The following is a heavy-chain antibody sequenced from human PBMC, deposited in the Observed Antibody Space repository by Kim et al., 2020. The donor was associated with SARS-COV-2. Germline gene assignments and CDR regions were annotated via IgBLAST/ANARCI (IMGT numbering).Heavy chain of an antibody. D-gene: IGHD5-18*01. CDR1: GGSISSSSYY. Sequence: SETLSLTCTVSGGSISSSSYYWGWIRQPPGKGLEWIGSIYYSGSTYYNPSLKSRVTISVDTSKNQFSLKLSSVTAADTAVYYCASNMGIQLWRGLDYWGQGTLVTVSS. CDR3: ASNMGIQLWRGLDY. CDR2: IYYSGST. V-gene: IGHV4-39*01. J-gene: IGHJ4*02.